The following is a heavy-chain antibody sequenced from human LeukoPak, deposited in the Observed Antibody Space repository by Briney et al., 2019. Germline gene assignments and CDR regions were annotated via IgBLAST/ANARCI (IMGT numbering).Heavy chain of an antibody. CDR2: INHSGST. J-gene: IGHJ4*02. CDR1: GGSFSGYY. D-gene: IGHD2-15*01. V-gene: IGHV4-34*01. CDR3: AAHLRGVVVVAASFDY. Sequence: SETLSLTCAVYGGSFSGYYWSWIRQPPGKGLEWIGEINHSGSTNYNPSLKSRDTISVDTSENQFSLKLSSVTAADTAVYYCAAHLRGVVVVAASFDYWGQGTLVTVSS.